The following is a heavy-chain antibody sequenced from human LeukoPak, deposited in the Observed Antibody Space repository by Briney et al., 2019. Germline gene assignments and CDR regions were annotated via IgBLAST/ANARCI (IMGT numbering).Heavy chain of an antibody. D-gene: IGHD2-2*01. CDR2: ISYDGSNK. CDR3: ARRGQYCSSTSCTGYYYGMDV. CDR1: GFTFSSYG. J-gene: IGHJ6*02. Sequence: PGRSLRLSCAASGFTFSSYGMHWVRQAPGKGLEWVAVISYDGSNKYYADSVKGRFTISRDNSKNTLYLQMNSLRAEDTAVYYCARRGQYCSSTSCTGYYYGMDVWGQGTTVTVSS. V-gene: IGHV3-30*19.